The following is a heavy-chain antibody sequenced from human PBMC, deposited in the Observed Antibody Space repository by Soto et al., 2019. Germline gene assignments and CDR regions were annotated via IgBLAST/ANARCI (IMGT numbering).Heavy chain of an antibody. V-gene: IGHV4-4*07. CDR1: SGSINSFY. CDR2: IHSSGTT. D-gene: IGHD1-7*01. CDR3: ARDRIIGTSYSDY. Sequence: QVQLQESGPGLVKPSETLSLNCTVSSGSINSFYWSWIRQPAGKGLEWIGRIHSSGTTNYNPSLKSRVTMSLDTSKNQFSLKLTSVTAADTAVYYCARDRIIGTSYSDYWGQGILVTVSS. J-gene: IGHJ4*02.